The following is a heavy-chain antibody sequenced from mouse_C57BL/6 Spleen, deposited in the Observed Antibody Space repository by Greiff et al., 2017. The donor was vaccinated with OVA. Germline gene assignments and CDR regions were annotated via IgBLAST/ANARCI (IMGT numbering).Heavy chain of an antibody. CDR2: LYPGDGDT. J-gene: IGHJ2*01. Sequence: QVQLQQSGAELVKPGASVKISCKASGYAFRSYWMNWVKQRPGKGLEWIGQLYPGDGDTNYNGKFKGKATLTADKSSSTAYMQLSSLTSEDSAVYFCARWITTVVATGYFDYWGQGTTLTVSS. D-gene: IGHD1-1*01. CDR3: ARWITTVVATGYFDY. V-gene: IGHV1-80*01. CDR1: GYAFRSYW.